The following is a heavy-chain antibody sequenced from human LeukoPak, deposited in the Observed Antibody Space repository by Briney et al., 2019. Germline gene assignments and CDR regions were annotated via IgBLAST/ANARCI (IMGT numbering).Heavy chain of an antibody. V-gene: IGHV3-66*01. Sequence: GGSLRLSCAASGFTVSSNYMSWVRQAPGKGLEWVSVIYSGGSTYYADSLKRRFTVHRENSKNTLYLQMNSLRAEDTAVYYCARDVDGGGYFDYWGQGTLVTVSS. D-gene: IGHD3-10*01. CDR1: GFTVSSNY. CDR2: IYSGGST. J-gene: IGHJ4*02. CDR3: ARDVDGGGYFDY.